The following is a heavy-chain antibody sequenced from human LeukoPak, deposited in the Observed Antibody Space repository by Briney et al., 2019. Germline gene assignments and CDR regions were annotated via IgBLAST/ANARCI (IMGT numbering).Heavy chain of an antibody. J-gene: IGHJ6*04. D-gene: IGHD3-10*01. V-gene: IGHV3-30*18. CDR3: AKDGDSDIGYYYGSGSYYKEGSSYGMDV. CDR2: ISYDGSNK. CDR1: GFTFSSYG. Sequence: PGRSLRLSCAASGFTFSSYGMHWVRQAPGKGLEWVAVISYDGSNKYYADSVKGRFTISRDNSKNTLYLQMNSLRAEDTAVYYCAKDGDSDIGYYYGSGSYYKEGSSYGMDVWGKGTTVTGSS.